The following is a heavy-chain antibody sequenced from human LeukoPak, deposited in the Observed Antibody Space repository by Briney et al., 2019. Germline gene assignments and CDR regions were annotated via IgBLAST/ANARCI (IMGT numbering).Heavy chain of an antibody. CDR2: INHSGST. J-gene: IGHJ3*02. V-gene: IGHV4-39*07. CDR1: GGSISSSSYY. D-gene: IGHD2-8*01. CDR3: ARGTTNRNLAFDI. Sequence: SETLSLTCTVSGGSISSSSYYWGWIRQPPGKGLEWIGEINHSGSTNYNPSLKSRVTISVDTSKNQFSLKLSSVTAADTAVYYCARGTTNRNLAFDIWGQGTMVTVSS.